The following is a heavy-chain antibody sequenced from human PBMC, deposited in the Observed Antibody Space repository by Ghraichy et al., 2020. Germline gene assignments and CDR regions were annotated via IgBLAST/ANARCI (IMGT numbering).Heavy chain of an antibody. Sequence: GGSLRLSCAASGFTFSSYSMNWVRQAPGKGLEWVSSISSSSSYIYYADSVKSRFTISRDNAKNSLYLQMNSLRAEDTAVYYCASSCRGDYYGMDVWGQGTTVTVSS. J-gene: IGHJ6*02. V-gene: IGHV3-21*01. CDR1: GFTFSSYS. D-gene: IGHD2-15*01. CDR3: ASSCRGDYYGMDV. CDR2: ISSSSSYI.